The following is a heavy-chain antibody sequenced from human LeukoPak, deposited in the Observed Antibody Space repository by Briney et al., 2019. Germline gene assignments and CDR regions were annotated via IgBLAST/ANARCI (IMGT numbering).Heavy chain of an antibody. D-gene: IGHD3-10*01. CDR3: ARGSMVRGYPTRY. V-gene: IGHV4-34*01. J-gene: IGHJ4*02. CDR1: GGSFTGYY. CDR2: INHSGTT. Sequence: PSETLSLTCAVYGGSFTGYYWTWVRQPPGKGLEWVGEINHSGTTKYNPSLKSRVTISVDTSKNQFSLKLNSVTAADTAVYYCARGSMVRGYPTRYWGQGTLVTVSS.